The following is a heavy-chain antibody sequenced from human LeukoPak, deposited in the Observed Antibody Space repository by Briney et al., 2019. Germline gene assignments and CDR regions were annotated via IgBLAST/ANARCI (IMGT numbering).Heavy chain of an antibody. CDR2: IYYSGST. J-gene: IGHJ4*02. V-gene: IGHV4-31*03. Sequence: SQTLSLTCTVSGGSIRSGGYYWSWIRQHPGNGLEWIGYIYYSGSTYYNPSLKSRVTISVDTSKDQFSLKLSSVTAADTAVYYCARVVVAQETYSSSWLFDYWGQGTLVTVSS. CDR1: GGSIRSGGYY. D-gene: IGHD6-13*01. CDR3: ARVVVAQETYSSSWLFDY.